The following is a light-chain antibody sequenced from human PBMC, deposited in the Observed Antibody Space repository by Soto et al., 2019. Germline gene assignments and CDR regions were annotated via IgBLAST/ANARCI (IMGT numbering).Light chain of an antibody. Sequence: DIQMTQSPATLSASVGDRVSITCRASQDISRWLAWYQQKPGKAPKVLIWDASSLQRGVPSRFTGSGSGTEFTLTINGLQPDDFANYYCQQYNGYRTWTFGQGTKVDI. J-gene: IGKJ1*01. CDR2: DAS. CDR3: QQYNGYRTWT. CDR1: QDISRW. V-gene: IGKV1-5*01.